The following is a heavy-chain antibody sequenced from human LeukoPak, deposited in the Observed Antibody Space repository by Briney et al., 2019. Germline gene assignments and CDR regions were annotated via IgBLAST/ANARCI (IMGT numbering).Heavy chain of an antibody. V-gene: IGHV3-9*01. J-gene: IGHJ4*02. CDR2: ISWNSGSI. Sequence: GGSLRLSCAASGFTFDDYAMQWVRQAPGKGLEWVSGISWNSGSIGYADSVKGRFTISRDNAKNSLYLQMNSLRAEDTALYYCAKDIGVVVTANFDYWGQGTLVTVSS. D-gene: IGHD2-21*02. CDR1: GFTFDDYA. CDR3: AKDIGVVVTANFDY.